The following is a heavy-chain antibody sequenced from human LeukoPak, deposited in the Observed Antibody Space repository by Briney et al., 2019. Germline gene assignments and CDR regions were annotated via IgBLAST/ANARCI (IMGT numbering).Heavy chain of an antibody. V-gene: IGHV3-33*01. CDR2: IWYDGSTQ. J-gene: IGHJ4*02. CDR3: ARGSGGYYNYFDY. CDR1: GFTFSNYG. D-gene: IGHD3-22*01. Sequence: GRSLRLSCATSGFTFSNYGMHWVRQAPGKGLEWVALIWYDGSTQYYADSVKGRFTISRDNSKNTLYLQMNSLRAEDTAVYYCARGSGGYYNYFDYWGQGTLVTVSS.